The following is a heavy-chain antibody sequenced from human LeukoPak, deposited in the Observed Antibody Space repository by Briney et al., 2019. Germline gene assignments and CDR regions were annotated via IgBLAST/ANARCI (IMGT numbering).Heavy chain of an antibody. CDR3: ANLPL. CDR2: ISYYGSNK. CDR1: GFTFSNYG. Sequence: GGSLRLSCATSGFTFSNYGMHWVRQAPGKGLEWVAVISYYGSNKYYADSVKGRLTISRDNSKNTLYLQMNSLRPEDAAVYYCANLPLWGQGTLVTVSS. J-gene: IGHJ4*02. V-gene: IGHV3-30*18.